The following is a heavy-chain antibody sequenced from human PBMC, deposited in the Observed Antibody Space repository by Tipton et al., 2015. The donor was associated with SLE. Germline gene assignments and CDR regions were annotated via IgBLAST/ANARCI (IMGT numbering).Heavy chain of an antibody. CDR3: VRDPDYARAFDI. J-gene: IGHJ3*02. CDR1: GFTFRNNW. V-gene: IGHV3-74*01. D-gene: IGHD4-17*01. CDR2: INPDGRRT. Sequence: SLRLSCAASGFTFRNNWLHWVRQAPGKGLVWVSRINPDGRRTSYLDSVEGRFTVSRDNAKNTLYLQLSSLTVEDSGIYYCVRDPDYARAFDIWGQGTLVTVSS.